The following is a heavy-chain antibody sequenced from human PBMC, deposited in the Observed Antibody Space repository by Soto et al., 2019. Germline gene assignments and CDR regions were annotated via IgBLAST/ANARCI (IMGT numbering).Heavy chain of an antibody. D-gene: IGHD2-2*02. CDR1: GGCISSGGYY. CDR2: IYYSGST. V-gene: IGHV4-31*03. J-gene: IGHJ6*02. CDR3: ARDPAHCSSTSCYTGDYGMDV. Sequence: SETLSLTCTVSGGCISSGGYYWSWIRQHPGKGLEWIGYIYYSGSTYYNPSLKSRVTISVDTSKNQFSLKLSSVTAADTAVYYCARDPAHCSSTSCYTGDYGMDVWGQGTTVTVTS.